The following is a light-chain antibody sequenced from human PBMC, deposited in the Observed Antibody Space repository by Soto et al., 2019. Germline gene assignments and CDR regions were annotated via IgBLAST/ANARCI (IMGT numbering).Light chain of an antibody. J-gene: IGKJ4*01. Sequence: EIVLTQSPATLSLSPGERATLSCRASQSVSSYLAWYQQKPGQAPRLLIYDASNRATGIPARFSGSGSGTDFTLTISSLEPEDFAVYYCQQRSALGFGGWTKLEIK. CDR1: QSVSSY. CDR2: DAS. CDR3: QQRSALG. V-gene: IGKV3-11*01.